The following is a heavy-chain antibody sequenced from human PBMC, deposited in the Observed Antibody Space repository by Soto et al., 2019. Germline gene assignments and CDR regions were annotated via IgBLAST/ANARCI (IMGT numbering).Heavy chain of an antibody. CDR2: ISAYNGNT. V-gene: IGHV1-18*01. CDR1: GYTFTSYG. D-gene: IGHD6-13*01. CDR3: ARRLIAAAGGYYYYGMDV. Sequence: GASVKVSCKASGYTFTSYGISWVRQAPGQGLEWMGWISAYNGNTHYAQKLQGRVTMTTDTSTSTAYMELRSLRSDDTAVYYCARRLIAAAGGYYYYGMDVWGQGTTVTVSS. J-gene: IGHJ6*02.